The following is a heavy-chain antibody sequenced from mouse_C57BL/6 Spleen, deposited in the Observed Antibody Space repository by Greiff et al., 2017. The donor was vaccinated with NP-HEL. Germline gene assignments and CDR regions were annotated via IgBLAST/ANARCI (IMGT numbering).Heavy chain of an antibody. Sequence: QVQLQQPGAELVMPGASVKLSCKASGYTFTSYWMHWVKQRPGQGLEWIGEIDPSDSYTNYNEKFKGKATLTADKSSSTAYMQLSSLTSEDSAVYFCARRWLLYFDYWGQGTTLTVSS. J-gene: IGHJ2*01. CDR2: IDPSDSYT. CDR3: ARRWLLYFDY. D-gene: IGHD2-3*01. V-gene: IGHV1-69*01. CDR1: GYTFTSYW.